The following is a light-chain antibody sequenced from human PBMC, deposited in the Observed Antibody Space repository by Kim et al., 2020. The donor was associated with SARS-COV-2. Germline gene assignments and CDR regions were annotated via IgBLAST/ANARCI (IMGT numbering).Light chain of an antibody. CDR1: QSVSNY. CDR3: QQRSNWPPLT. Sequence: SPGERATLCWRTSQSVSNYLAWYQQKPGQAPRLLIYDASNRATGIPARFSGSGSGTDFTLTISSLEPEDFAVYYCQQRSNWPPLTFGGGTKVDIK. CDR2: DAS. J-gene: IGKJ4*01. V-gene: IGKV3-11*01.